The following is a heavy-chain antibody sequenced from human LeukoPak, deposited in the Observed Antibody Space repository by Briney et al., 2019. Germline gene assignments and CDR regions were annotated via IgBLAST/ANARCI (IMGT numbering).Heavy chain of an antibody. Sequence: PGGSLRLSCAASGFTFSSYAMHWVRQAPGKGLEWVAVISYDGSNKYYADSVKGRFTISRDNSKNTLYPQMNSLRAEDTAVYYCARDIPRSYWGQGTLVTVSS. CDR3: ARDIPRSY. CDR1: GFTFSSYA. J-gene: IGHJ4*02. CDR2: ISYDGSNK. V-gene: IGHV3-30*04.